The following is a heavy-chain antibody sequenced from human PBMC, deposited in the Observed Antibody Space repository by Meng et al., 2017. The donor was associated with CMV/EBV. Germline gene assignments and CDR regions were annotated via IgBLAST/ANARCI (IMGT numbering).Heavy chain of an antibody. D-gene: IGHD6-13*01. CDR1: GYTFTSYG. CDR2: IRYDGSNK. V-gene: IGHV3-30*02. Sequence: SCKASGYTFTSYGMHWVRQAPGKGLEWVAFIRYDGSNKYYADSVKGRFTISRDNSKNTLYLQMNSLRAEDTAVYYCANQYSSSWGGGYFDYWGQGTLVTVSS. CDR3: ANQYSSSWGGGYFDY. J-gene: IGHJ4*02.